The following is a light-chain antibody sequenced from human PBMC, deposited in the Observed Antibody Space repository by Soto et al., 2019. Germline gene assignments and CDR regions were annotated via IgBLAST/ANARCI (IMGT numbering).Light chain of an antibody. CDR2: DAS. J-gene: IGKJ1*01. V-gene: IGKV3-11*01. CDR1: QSVSSY. CDR3: QQRSNWWT. Sequence: EIVLTQSPATLSLSPGERATLSCRVSQSVSSYLAWYQQKPGQAPGLLIYDASNRATGIPARFSGSGSGTDFTLTISSLEPEDFAVYYCQQRSNWWTFGQGTKVDIK.